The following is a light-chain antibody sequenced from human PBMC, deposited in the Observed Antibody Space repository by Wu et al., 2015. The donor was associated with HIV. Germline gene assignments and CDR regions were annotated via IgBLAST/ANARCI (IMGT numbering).Light chain of an antibody. CDR2: KAS. CDR1: QSISTW. Sequence: DIQMTQSPSTLSASVGDRITVTCRASQSISTWLAWYHQKPGKAPKLLIYKASNLESGVPSRFSGSGSGTESTLTIDSLQPDDFATYYCQQYNSYPYNFGQGTKLEIK. V-gene: IGKV1-5*03. J-gene: IGKJ2*01. CDR3: QQYNSYPYN.